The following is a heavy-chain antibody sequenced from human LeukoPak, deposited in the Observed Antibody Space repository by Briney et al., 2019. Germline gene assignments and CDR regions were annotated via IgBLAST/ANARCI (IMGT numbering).Heavy chain of an antibody. CDR1: GYTFTSYG. CDR2: ISAYNGNT. D-gene: IGHD5-12*01. J-gene: IGHJ3*02. V-gene: IGHV1-18*01. CDR3: ARDASEWLRSKAFDI. Sequence: ASVKVSRKASGYTFTSYGISWVRQAPGQGLEWMGWISAYNGNTNYAQKLQGRVTMTTDTSTSTAYMELRSLRSDDTAVYYCARDASEWLRSKAFDIWGQGTMVTVSS.